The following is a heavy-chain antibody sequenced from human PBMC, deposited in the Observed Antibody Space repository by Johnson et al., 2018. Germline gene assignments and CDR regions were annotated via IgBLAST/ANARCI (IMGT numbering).Heavy chain of an antibody. CDR3: AREGRDIVVVIAPTGAYSYMDV. CDR2: ISYDGSNK. J-gene: IGHJ6*03. V-gene: IGHV3-30-3*01. CDR1: GLTFSSYA. D-gene: IGHD2-15*01. Sequence: VQLVESGGGVVQPRRSLRLSCAASGLTFSSYAMHWVRQAPGKGLEWVALISYDGSNKYYADSVKGRFTISRDNSKNTLYLQMNSRRAEDTAVYYCAREGRDIVVVIAPTGAYSYMDVWGKGTTVTVSS.